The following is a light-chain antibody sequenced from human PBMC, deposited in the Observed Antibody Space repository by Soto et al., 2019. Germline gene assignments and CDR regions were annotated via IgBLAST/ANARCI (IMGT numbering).Light chain of an antibody. CDR3: QQYNYWPRT. Sequence: EIVMTQSPATLSVSPGERATLSCRASQTVGSNLAWYQQKPGQAPRLLIYDASTRATGIPARFSGSGSATEFTLSISSLRSEDSALYYCQQYNYWPRTFGQGTKVDIK. CDR2: DAS. CDR1: QTVGSN. V-gene: IGKV3D-15*01. J-gene: IGKJ2*01.